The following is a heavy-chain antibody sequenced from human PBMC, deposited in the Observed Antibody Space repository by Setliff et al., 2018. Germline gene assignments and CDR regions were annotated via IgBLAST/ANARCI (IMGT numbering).Heavy chain of an antibody. D-gene: IGHD6-19*01. CDR1: GGSISSYY. CDR2: IYIGGKT. V-gene: IGHV4-4*07. Sequence: SETLSLTCTVSGGSISSYYWSWIRQPAGKGLEWIGHIYIGGKTHYNPSLKSRVTMSIDTSKNQFSLKLNSVTAADMAVYYCAREQWLDPPGYYYMDVWAKGTTVTVSS. J-gene: IGHJ6*03. CDR3: AREQWLDPPGYYYMDV.